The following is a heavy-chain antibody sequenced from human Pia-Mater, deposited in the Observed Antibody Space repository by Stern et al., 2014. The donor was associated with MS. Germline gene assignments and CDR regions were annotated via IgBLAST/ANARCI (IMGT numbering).Heavy chain of an antibody. D-gene: IGHD3-22*01. CDR3: ARASERSGYYPDYFQY. Sequence: QVQLVESGPEVKKPGSSVKVSCKASGGTFSNYAISWVRQAPGQGLERMGGLIIIFDTANYAQKFQGRVTISADESTSTAYMELSSLRSEDTAVYYCARASERSGYYPDYFQYWGQGTPVTVSS. CDR1: GGTFSNYA. J-gene: IGHJ1*01. CDR2: LIIIFDTA. V-gene: IGHV1-69*01.